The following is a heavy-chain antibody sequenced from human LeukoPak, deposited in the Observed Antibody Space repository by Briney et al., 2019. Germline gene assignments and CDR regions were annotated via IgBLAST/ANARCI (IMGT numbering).Heavy chain of an antibody. Sequence: SETLSLTCAVYGGSFSGYYWSWIRQPPGKGLEWIGEINHSGSTNYNPSLKSRVTISVDTSKNQFSLKLSSVTAADTAVYYCARGVLLTGYYFDYWGQGTLVTVSS. V-gene: IGHV4-34*01. CDR3: ARGVLLTGYYFDY. CDR1: GGSFSGYY. CDR2: INHSGST. J-gene: IGHJ4*02. D-gene: IGHD3-9*01.